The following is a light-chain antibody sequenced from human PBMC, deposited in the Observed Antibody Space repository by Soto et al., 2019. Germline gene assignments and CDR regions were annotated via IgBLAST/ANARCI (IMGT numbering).Light chain of an antibody. V-gene: IGLV1-47*01. Sequence: QSVLTQPPSASGTPGQRVTISCSGSSSNIGSNYVYWYQQLPGTAPKLLIYRDNQRPSGVPDRFSGSKSDTSASLAISGLRSEDEADYHCATLSGSLSGVVFGGGNKLTVL. CDR2: RDN. J-gene: IGLJ2*01. CDR3: ATLSGSLSGVV. CDR1: SSNIGSNY.